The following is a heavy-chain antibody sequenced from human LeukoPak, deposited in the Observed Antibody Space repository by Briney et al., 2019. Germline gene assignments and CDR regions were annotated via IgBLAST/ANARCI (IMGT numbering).Heavy chain of an antibody. V-gene: IGHV3-43*02. CDR2: IKADGSGT. J-gene: IGHJ6*02. CDR1: GFTIGPYA. Sequence: GGSLRLSCAASGFTIGPYAMYWVRQGPGRGLEGVSVIKADGSGTFYADSVRGRFTTSRDNSKNSLYLQVNSLTSEDTALYYCATWAFYHNLDVWGQGTTVIVSS. D-gene: IGHD2/OR15-2a*01. CDR3: ATWAFYHNLDV.